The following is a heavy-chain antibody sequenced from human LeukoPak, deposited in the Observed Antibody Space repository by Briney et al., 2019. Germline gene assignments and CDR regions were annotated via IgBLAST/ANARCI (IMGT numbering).Heavy chain of an antibody. D-gene: IGHD3-10*01. J-gene: IGHJ6*03. V-gene: IGHV4-4*02. Sequence: PSGTLSLTCAVSGGSISSSNWWSWVRQPPGKGLEWIGEIYHSGSTNYNPSLKSRVTISVDTSKNEFSLKLSSVTAADTAVYSCARMVRGRGYYYYYMDVWGKGTTVTVSS. CDR2: IYHSGST. CDR1: GGSISSSNW. CDR3: ARMVRGRGYYYYYMDV.